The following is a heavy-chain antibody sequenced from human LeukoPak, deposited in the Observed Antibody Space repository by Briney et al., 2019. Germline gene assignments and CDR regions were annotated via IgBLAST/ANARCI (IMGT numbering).Heavy chain of an antibody. CDR1: GYNFAAYW. D-gene: IGHD5-12*01. CDR3: ARSNGYVFDY. J-gene: IGHJ4*02. V-gene: IGHV5-51*01. Sequence: GESLKIPCKASGYNFAAYWIGWVRQMPGKGLEWMGVIYPGDSDTRYSPSFQGQVTISADMSISTAYLQWRSLKASDSAMYYCARSNGYVFDYWGQGTLVTVSS. CDR2: IYPGDSDT.